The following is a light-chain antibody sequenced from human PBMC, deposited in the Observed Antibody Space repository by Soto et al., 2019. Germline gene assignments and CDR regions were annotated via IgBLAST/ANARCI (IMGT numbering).Light chain of an antibody. CDR2: AAS. CDR3: QNYYGAPWT. V-gene: IGKV1-27*01. CDR1: RGISTY. Sequence: DIQMTQSPSSLSASVGDRVTITCRASRGISTYLVWYQQKPGTVPKLLIFAASTLQSGVPSRFSGSGSGTDFTLTISSLQPEDAATYYCQNYYGAPWTFGQGTKVEIK. J-gene: IGKJ1*01.